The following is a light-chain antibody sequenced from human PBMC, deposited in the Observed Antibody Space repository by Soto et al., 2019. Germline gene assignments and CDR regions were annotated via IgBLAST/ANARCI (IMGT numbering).Light chain of an antibody. CDR2: DAS. CDR3: QQRSNWPPIS. CDR1: QSVSSY. V-gene: IGKV3-11*01. Sequence: EIVLTQSPATLSLSPVERATLSCRASQSVSSYLAWYQQKPCQAPRLLIYDASNRATGIPARFSGSGSGTDFTLTISSLAPEDFAVYYCQQRSNWPPISFGQGTRLEIK. J-gene: IGKJ5*01.